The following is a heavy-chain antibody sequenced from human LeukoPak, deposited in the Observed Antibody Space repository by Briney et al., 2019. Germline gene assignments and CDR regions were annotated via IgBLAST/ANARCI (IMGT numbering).Heavy chain of an antibody. J-gene: IGHJ4*02. V-gene: IGHV3-23*01. CDR3: AKDLCGGSSCYWLFDS. CDR2: ISANGGST. Sequence: PGGPLRLSCAASGFTFSNYAMSWVRQAPGKGLEWVSVISANGGSTYYADSVKGRFTISRDTSKNTLYLKMNSLRAGDTAVYYCAKDLCGGSSCYWLFDSCGQGTLVTVSS. D-gene: IGHD2-15*01. CDR1: GFTFSNYA.